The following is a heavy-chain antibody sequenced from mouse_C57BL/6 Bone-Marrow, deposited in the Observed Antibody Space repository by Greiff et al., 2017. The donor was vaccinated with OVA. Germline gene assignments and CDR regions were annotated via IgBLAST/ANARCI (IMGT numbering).Heavy chain of an antibody. CDR1: GFSLTSYG. CDR3: APGNPAWFAY. Sequence: QVQLKQSGPGLVQPSQSLSITCTVSGFSLTSYGVHWVRQSPGKGLEWLGVIWSGGSKDYNAAFISRLSISKDNSKSQVFFKMNSLQADDTAIYYCAPGNPAWFAYWGQGTLVTVSA. V-gene: IGHV2-2*01. J-gene: IGHJ3*01. CDR2: IWSGGSK. D-gene: IGHD2-1*01.